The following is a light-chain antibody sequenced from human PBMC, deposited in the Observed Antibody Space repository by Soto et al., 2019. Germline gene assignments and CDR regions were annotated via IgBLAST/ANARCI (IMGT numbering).Light chain of an antibody. CDR3: QHYLQQFYNSPA. Sequence: DIVMTQSPDSLAVSLGERATINCKSSQSVLYSSNNKNYLAWYQQKPGQPPKLLLYWASTRESGVPDRFSGSGSGTDFTLTISSLQAEDVAVYYCQHYLQQFYNSPAFGGGTTVEIK. V-gene: IGKV4-1*01. CDR1: QSVLYSSNNKNY. CDR2: WAS. J-gene: IGKJ4*01.